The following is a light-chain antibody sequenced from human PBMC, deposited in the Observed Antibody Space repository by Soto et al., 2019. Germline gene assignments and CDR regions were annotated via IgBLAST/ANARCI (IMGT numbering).Light chain of an antibody. V-gene: IGLV1-44*01. J-gene: IGLJ1*01. CDR2: YDN. CDR1: NSNIGSNT. CDR3: AAWDDSLNGRV. Sequence: QLVLTQPPSASGTPGQRVTISCSGSNSNIGSNTVNWYQQLPGTAPKLLIYYDNLRPSGVPDRISGSKSGTSASLAISGLQSDDEADYYCAAWDDSLNGRVFGTGTKSPS.